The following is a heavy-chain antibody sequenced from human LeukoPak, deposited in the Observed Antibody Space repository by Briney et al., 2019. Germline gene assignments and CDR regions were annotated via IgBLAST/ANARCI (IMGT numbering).Heavy chain of an antibody. CDR2: ISSSSSYI. Sequence: PGGSLRLSCAASGFTFSTYTMNWVRQAPGKGLEWVSSISSSSSYIYYADSVKGRFTISRDNAKNSLYLQMNSLIAEDTAVYYCARADWDTAMIDYWGQETLVTVSS. CDR1: GFTFSTYT. CDR3: ARADWDTAMIDY. D-gene: IGHD5-18*01. J-gene: IGHJ4*02. V-gene: IGHV3-21*01.